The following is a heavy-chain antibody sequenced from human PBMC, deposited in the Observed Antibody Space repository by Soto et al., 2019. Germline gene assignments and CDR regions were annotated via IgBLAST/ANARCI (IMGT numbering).Heavy chain of an antibody. Sequence: SETLSLTCTVSGGSISSYYWSWIRQPPGKGLEWIGYTYYSGSTNYNPSLKSRVTISVDTSKNQFSLKLSSVTAADTAVYYCASSPDYYDSSGYYLFYFDYWGQGTLVTVSS. V-gene: IGHV4-59*01. J-gene: IGHJ4*02. CDR2: TYYSGST. CDR1: GGSISSYY. CDR3: ASSPDYYDSSGYYLFYFDY. D-gene: IGHD3-22*01.